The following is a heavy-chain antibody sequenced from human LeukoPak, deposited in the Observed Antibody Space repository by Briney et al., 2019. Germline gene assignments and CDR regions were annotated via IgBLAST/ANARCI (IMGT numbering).Heavy chain of an antibody. CDR1: GFTFSNYA. CDR3: VRNLAVAGTCFDS. Sequence: QSGGSLRLSCAASGFTFSNYAMNWVRQAPGKGLEWVSGISGSGDSTYYADSVKGRLTISRDNAESSLFLQMNSLRAEDTAVYYCVRNLAVAGTCFDSWGQGTLVTVSS. V-gene: IGHV3-23*01. D-gene: IGHD6-19*01. J-gene: IGHJ4*02. CDR2: ISGSGDST.